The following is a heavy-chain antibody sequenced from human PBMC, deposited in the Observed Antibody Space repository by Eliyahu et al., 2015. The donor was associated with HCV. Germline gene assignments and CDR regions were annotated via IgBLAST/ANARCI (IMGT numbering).Heavy chain of an antibody. CDR2: IIPIFGTA. J-gene: IGHJ6*02. CDR1: GGTFSSYA. Sequence: QVQLVQSGAEVKKPGSSVKVSCKASGGTFSSYAISWVRQAPGQGLEWMGGIIPIFGTANYAQKFQGRVTITADKSTSTAYMELSSLRSEDTAVYYCARVPYDSSGYYYYYYGMDVWGQGTTVTVSS. CDR3: ARVPYDSSGYYYYYYGMDV. V-gene: IGHV1-69*06. D-gene: IGHD3-22*01.